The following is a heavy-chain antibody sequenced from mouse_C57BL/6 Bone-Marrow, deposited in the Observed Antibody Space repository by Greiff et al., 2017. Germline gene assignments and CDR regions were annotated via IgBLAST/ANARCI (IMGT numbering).Heavy chain of an antibody. CDR2: ISSGGSYT. D-gene: IGHD4-1*01. CDR1: GFTFSSYG. Sequence: EVQRVESGGDLVKPGGSLKLSCAASGFTFSSYGMSWVRQTPDKRLEWVATISSGGSYTYYPDSVKGRFTISRDNAKNTLYLQMSSLKSEDTAMYYCARQDPPSNWVDYWGQGTTLTVSS. V-gene: IGHV5-6*01. J-gene: IGHJ2*01. CDR3: ARQDPPSNWVDY.